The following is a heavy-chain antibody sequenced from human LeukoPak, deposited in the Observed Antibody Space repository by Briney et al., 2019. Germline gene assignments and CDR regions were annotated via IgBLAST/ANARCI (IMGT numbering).Heavy chain of an antibody. D-gene: IGHD3-9*01. V-gene: IGHV4-34*01. CDR2: INHSGST. CDR1: GGSFSGYY. CDR3: AGGQTISR. Sequence: SETLSLTCAVYGGSFSGYYWSWIRQPPGKGLEWIGEINHSGSTNYNPSLRSRVTISVDTSKNQFSLKLSSVTAADTAVYYCAGGQTISRWGQGTTVTVSS. J-gene: IGHJ6*02.